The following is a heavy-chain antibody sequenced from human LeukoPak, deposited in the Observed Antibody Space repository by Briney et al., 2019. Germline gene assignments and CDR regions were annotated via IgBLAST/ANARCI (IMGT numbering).Heavy chain of an antibody. CDR2: IKQDGSKK. CDR3: TRVGYIDEGIDY. V-gene: IGHV3-7*04. D-gene: IGHD5-24*01. CDR1: GFTFSSYN. Sequence: GGSLRLSCAASGFTFSSYNMNWVRQAPGKGLEWVANIKQDGSKKSYVDSVKGRFTISRDNAKNSLYLQMNSLGAEDTAIYYCTRVGYIDEGIDYWGQGTLVTVSS. J-gene: IGHJ4*02.